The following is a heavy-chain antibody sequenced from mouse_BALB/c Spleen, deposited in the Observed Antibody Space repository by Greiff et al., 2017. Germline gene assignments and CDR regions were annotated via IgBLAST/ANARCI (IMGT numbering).Heavy chain of an antibody. CDR1: GYAFTNYL. D-gene: IGHD2-14*01. CDR2: INPGSGGT. V-gene: IGHV1-54*01. CDR3: ARKDYRYWSFDV. J-gene: IGHJ1*01. Sequence: VQLQQSGAELVRPGTSVKVSCKASGYAFTNYLIEWVKQRPGQGLEWIGVINPGSGGTNYNEKFKGKATLTADKSSSTAYMQLSSLTSDDSAVYFCARKDYRYWSFDVWGAGTTVTVSS.